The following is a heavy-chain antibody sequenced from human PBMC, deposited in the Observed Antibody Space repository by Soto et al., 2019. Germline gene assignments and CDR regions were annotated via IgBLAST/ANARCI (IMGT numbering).Heavy chain of an antibody. CDR3: AREYTYGSNFFDC. CDR2: ISGSADRT. J-gene: IGHJ4*02. D-gene: IGHD5-18*01. CDR1: GFIFSSYA. V-gene: IGHV3-23*01. Sequence: QPGGSLRLSCAASGFIFSSYAMSWVRQGPGKGLEWVSSISGSADRTYYADSVKGRFTISRDNSKNTVYLQMDSLTAADTAVYYCAREYTYGSNFFDCWSQGALVTVSS.